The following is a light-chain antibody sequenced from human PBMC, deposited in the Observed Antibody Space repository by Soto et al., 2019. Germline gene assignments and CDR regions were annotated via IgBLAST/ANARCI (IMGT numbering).Light chain of an antibody. CDR3: SSFAGNNNLV. Sequence: QSVLTQPPSASGSPGQSVTISCTGTSSDVGGYNYVSWYQQHPGKAPKLMISEVSKRPSGVPDRFSGSKSGNTASLTVSGLQAEDEAEYDGSSFAGNNNLVFGGGTKLTVL. V-gene: IGLV2-8*01. J-gene: IGLJ2*01. CDR2: EVS. CDR1: SSDVGGYNY.